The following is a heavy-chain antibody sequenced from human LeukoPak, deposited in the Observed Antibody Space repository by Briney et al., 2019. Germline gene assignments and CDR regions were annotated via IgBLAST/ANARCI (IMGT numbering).Heavy chain of an antibody. CDR2: IYYSGST. Sequence: SGTLSLTCTVSGGSISSYYWSWIRQPPGKGLEWIGYIYYSGSTNYNPSLKSRVTISVDTSKNQFSLKLSSVTAADTAVYYCARDSYSSSWYYFDYWGQGTLVTVSS. D-gene: IGHD6-13*01. J-gene: IGHJ4*02. V-gene: IGHV4-59*01. CDR1: GGSISSYY. CDR3: ARDSYSSSWYYFDY.